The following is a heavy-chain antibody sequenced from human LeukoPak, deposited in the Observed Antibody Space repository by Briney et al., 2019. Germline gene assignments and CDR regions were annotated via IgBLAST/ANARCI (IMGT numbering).Heavy chain of an antibody. CDR3: ARDLVTVTKGFDI. CDR2: ISHIGRT. CDR1: GDSFSSHY. J-gene: IGHJ3*02. V-gene: IGHV4-59*11. Sequence: SETLSLTCAVSGDSFSSHYWTWIRQSPGTGLEWIGYISHIGRTNYNPSLKSRVTISIDTSKNQFSLKLRSVTAADTAVYYYARDLVTVTKGFDIWGQGTMVSVSS. D-gene: IGHD4-17*01.